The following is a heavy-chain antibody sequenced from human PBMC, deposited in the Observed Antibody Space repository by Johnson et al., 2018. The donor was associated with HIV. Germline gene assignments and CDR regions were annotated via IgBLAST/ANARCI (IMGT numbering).Heavy chain of an antibody. CDR3: VRGRISTVVVDLRGGGFDI. CDR1: GFTFSNYA. D-gene: IGHD2-2*01. Sequence: QVQLVESGGGVVQRGRSLRLSCAASGFTFSNYAMHWVRQAPGKGMEWVAVISYDGSNEYYADSVKGRFTISRDNSKNTLHLQMNSLRTEDTAVYYCVRGRISTVVVDLRGGGFDIWGQGTLVTVSS. V-gene: IGHV3-30*04. CDR2: ISYDGSNE. J-gene: IGHJ3*02.